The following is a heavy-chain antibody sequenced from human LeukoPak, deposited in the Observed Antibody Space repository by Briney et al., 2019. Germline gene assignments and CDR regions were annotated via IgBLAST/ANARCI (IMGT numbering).Heavy chain of an antibody. CDR3: ARTYYYDSTAEFDY. CDR2: IWYDGSNK. Sequence: PGGSLRLSCAASGFTFSNYWMSWVRQAPGKGLEWVAVIWYDGSNKYYADSVKGRFSISRDNSKNTLYLQMNSLRAEDTAVYYCARTYYYDSTAEFDYWGQGTLVTVSS. CDR1: GFTFSNYW. D-gene: IGHD3-22*01. J-gene: IGHJ4*02. V-gene: IGHV3-33*08.